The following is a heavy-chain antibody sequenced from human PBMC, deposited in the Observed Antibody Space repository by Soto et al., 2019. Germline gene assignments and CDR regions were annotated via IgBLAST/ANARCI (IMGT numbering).Heavy chain of an antibody. D-gene: IGHD1-1*01. Sequence: QPQLQESGPGLVKPSENLSLTCSVSGGSISSPSYYWGWIRQPPGKGLEWIGSIYYSGNTYYNPSLKSRVTIFVDTSRNQFSLKVNSVTAADTAVYFCARLPGITTLRRDYWGQGTLVTVSS. J-gene: IGHJ4*02. CDR3: ARLPGITTLRRDY. V-gene: IGHV4-39*01. CDR2: IYYSGNT. CDR1: GGSISSPSYY.